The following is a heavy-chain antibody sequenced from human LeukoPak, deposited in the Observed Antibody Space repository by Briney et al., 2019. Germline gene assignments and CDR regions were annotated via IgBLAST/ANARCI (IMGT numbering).Heavy chain of an antibody. CDR1: GFSFSTYG. V-gene: IGHV3-30*18. Sequence: GGSLRLSCAASGFSFSTYGMHWVRQAPGKGLEWVTVISYDGSDKYYADSVKGRFTISRDNSRNTLYLQMNSLRVEDTAVYYCAKDTFDPWGQGTLVTVSS. CDR2: ISYDGSDK. CDR3: AKDTFDP. J-gene: IGHJ5*02.